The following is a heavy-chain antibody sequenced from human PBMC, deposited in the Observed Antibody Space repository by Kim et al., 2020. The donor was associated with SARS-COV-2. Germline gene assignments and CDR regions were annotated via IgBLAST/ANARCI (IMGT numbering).Heavy chain of an antibody. CDR1: GFTFSSYS. V-gene: IGHV3-21*01. D-gene: IGHD3-22*01. J-gene: IGHJ6*02. Sequence: GGSLRLSCAASGFTFSSYSMNWVRQAPGKGLEWVSSISSSSSYIYYADSVKGRFTISRDNAKNSLYLQMNSLRAEDTAVYYCARLILSSGYSNGMDVWGQGTTVTVSS. CDR3: ARLILSSGYSNGMDV. CDR2: ISSSSSYI.